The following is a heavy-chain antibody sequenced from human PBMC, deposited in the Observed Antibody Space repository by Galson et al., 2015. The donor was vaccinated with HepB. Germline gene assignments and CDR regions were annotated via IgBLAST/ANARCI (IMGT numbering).Heavy chain of an antibody. CDR1: GFIFTNAW. V-gene: IGHV3-15*01. D-gene: IGHD2-15*01. Sequence: SLRLSCAASGFIFTNAWMNWVRQAPGTGLEWVGRIKSKTDGGTIDYAAPVKGRFTISRDDSKSTLYLQMNSLKTEDTAVYYCTATFGGLCSGNSCPYAMDVWGQGTTVTVS. J-gene: IGHJ6*02. CDR2: IKSKTDGGTI. CDR3: TATFGGLCSGNSCPYAMDV.